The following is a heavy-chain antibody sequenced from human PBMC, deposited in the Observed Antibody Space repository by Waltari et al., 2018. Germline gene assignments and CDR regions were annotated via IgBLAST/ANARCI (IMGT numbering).Heavy chain of an antibody. J-gene: IGHJ4*02. CDR1: ASSIRRYY. V-gene: IGHV4-59*01. D-gene: IGHD3-10*01. CDR2: IYFSGST. CDR3: ARGDTSNWFASYFDF. Sequence: QVRLQESCPGMVKPSETLYHTCPVYASSIRRYYWSWIRQPHGKGLEWIAYIYFSGSTSYNHSLKSRVAISGDTSKKQFSLRLSSVTAADTAVYYCARGDTSNWFASYFDFWGQGILVSVSS.